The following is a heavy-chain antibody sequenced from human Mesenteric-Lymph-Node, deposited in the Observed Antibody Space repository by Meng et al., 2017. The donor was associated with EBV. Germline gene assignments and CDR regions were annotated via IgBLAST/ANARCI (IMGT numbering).Heavy chain of an antibody. CDR1: GDSVSSGNNY. D-gene: IGHD4-11*01. J-gene: IGHJ5*02. Sequence: QGQMKASVPGLVRPSETLSLTCNVSGDSVSSGNNYWSWIRQSPGRGLEWIGNIYFTGSTFYNPALKSRVTISGDTSKNQFSLKLTSVTAADTAVYYCAREGTTVTRWFDPWGPGTLVTVSS. V-gene: IGHV4-61*01. CDR3: AREGTTVTRWFDP. CDR2: IYFTGST.